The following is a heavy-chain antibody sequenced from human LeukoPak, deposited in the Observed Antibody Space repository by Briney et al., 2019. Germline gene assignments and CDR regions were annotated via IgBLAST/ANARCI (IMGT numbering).Heavy chain of an antibody. Sequence: GGSLRLSCAASGFSLSNYWMNWVRQAPGKGLEWVANIKQDGSEKNYVDSVKGRFSISRDNAKNSLILRMNSLRDEDTAVYYCARGVWAPFDSWGQGTLVSVSS. CDR2: IKQDGSEK. V-gene: IGHV3-7*01. J-gene: IGHJ4*02. CDR1: GFSLSNYW. D-gene: IGHD7-27*01. CDR3: ARGVWAPFDS.